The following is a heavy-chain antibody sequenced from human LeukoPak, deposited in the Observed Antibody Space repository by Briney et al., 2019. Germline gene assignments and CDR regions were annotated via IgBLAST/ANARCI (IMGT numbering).Heavy chain of an antibody. Sequence: SETLSLTCAVSGGSISSGGYSWSWIRQPPGKGLEWIGYIYHSGSTYYNPSLKSRVTISVDRSKNQFSLEVTSVTAADTAVYYCAKNTSSSPWFDPWGQGTLVTVSS. V-gene: IGHV4-30-2*02. D-gene: IGHD6-6*01. J-gene: IGHJ5*02. CDR3: AKNTSSSPWFDP. CDR2: IYHSGST. CDR1: GGSISSGGYS.